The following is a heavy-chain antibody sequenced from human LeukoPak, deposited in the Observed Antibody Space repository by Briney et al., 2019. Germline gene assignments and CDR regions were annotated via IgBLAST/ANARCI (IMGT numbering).Heavy chain of an antibody. CDR1: GGSISSDY. CDR3: ARNARYCSSTRCSGSSYYFYYMDV. V-gene: IGHV4-59*08. Sequence: TSETLSLTCTVYGGSISSDYWSWIRQPPGEGLEWIGYIYYSGSTNYNPSLKCRVTISIDTSKNQFSLKLTSVTAADTAVYYCARNARYCSSTRCSGSSYYFYYMDVWGKGTTVTVSS. CDR2: IYYSGST. J-gene: IGHJ6*03. D-gene: IGHD2-2*01.